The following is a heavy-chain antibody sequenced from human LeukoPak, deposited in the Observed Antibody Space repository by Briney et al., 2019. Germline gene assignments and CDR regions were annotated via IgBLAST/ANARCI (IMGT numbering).Heavy chain of an antibody. Sequence: PGGSLRLSCAASGFTFSSYDMHWVRQATGKGLEWVSAIGTAGDTYYPGYVKGRFTISRENAKNSLYLQMNSLRAGDTAVYYCARVSYDSSGFVSFFDYWGQGTLVTVSS. CDR1: GFTFSSYD. CDR2: IGTAGDT. D-gene: IGHD3-22*01. J-gene: IGHJ4*02. CDR3: ARVSYDSSGFVSFFDY. V-gene: IGHV3-13*01.